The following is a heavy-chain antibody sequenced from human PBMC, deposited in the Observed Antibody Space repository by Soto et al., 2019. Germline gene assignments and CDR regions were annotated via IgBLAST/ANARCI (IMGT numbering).Heavy chain of an antibody. CDR1: GFTVSTDY. CDR2: IYSFGST. Sequence: WSLRLSCAASGFTVSTDYMSWVRQAPGKGLEWVSFIYSFGSTYYADSVKGRFTISSDNSKNTLYLQMNSLRAEDTAVYYCARVNYSNMAYDYYYMHVWGKGT. D-gene: IGHD4-4*01. CDR3: ARVNYSNMAYDYYYMHV. V-gene: IGHV3-66*01. J-gene: IGHJ6*03.